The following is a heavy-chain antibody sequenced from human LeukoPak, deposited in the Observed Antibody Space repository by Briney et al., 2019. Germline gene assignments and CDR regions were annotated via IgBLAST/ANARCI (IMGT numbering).Heavy chain of an antibody. CDR2: IYYSGST. CDR3: ARDPRAVAGTRPEYYFDY. D-gene: IGHD6-19*01. CDR1: GGSISSSSYY. J-gene: IGHJ4*02. Sequence: PSETLSLTCTVSGGSISSSSYYWGWIRQPPGKGLEWIGSIYYSGSTYYNPSLKSRVTISVDTSKNQFSLKLSSVTAADTAVYYCARDPRAVAGTRPEYYFDYWGQGTLVTVSS. V-gene: IGHV4-39*02.